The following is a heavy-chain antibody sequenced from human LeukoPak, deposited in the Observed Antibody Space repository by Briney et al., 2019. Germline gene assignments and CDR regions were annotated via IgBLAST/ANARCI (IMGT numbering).Heavy chain of an antibody. CDR2: IYSGGST. Sequence: GGSPRLSCAASGFTFSSYAMSWVRQAPGKGLEWISLIYSGGSTYYADSVMGCFTISRDSSKTTLFLQMNSLRAEDTAVYYCATGGRSGVALEQWGQGTLVTVSS. CDR3: ATGGRSGVALEQ. CDR1: GFTFSSYA. D-gene: IGHD3-3*01. V-gene: IGHV3-23*03. J-gene: IGHJ4*02.